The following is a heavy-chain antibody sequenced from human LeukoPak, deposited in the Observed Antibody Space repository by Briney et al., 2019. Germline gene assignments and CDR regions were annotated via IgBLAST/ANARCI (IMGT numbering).Heavy chain of an antibody. Sequence: GGSLRLSCAASGFTFSSYAMHWVRQAPGKGPQWLAVISYDGGKTYYADSVEGRFTISRDNSKSTVYLEINSLRSEDTAIYYCARGFNDFWSGSQLEYWGQGTLVTVSS. CDR1: GFTFSSYA. D-gene: IGHD3-3*01. CDR2: ISYDGGKT. V-gene: IGHV3-30-3*01. CDR3: ARGFNDFWSGSQLEY. J-gene: IGHJ4*02.